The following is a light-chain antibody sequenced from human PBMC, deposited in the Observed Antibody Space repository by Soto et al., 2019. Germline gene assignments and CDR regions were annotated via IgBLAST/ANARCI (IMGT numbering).Light chain of an antibody. CDR1: SSDVGGYNH. Sequence: QSVLTQPASVSGSPGQSITISCTGTSSDVGGYNHVSWYQQHPGKAPKLMIYDVSKWPSGVSDRFSGSKSGNMASLTISGLQAEDEADYYCCSYAGNYAVVFGGGTKVTVL. V-gene: IGLV2-11*01. J-gene: IGLJ3*02. CDR3: CSYAGNYAVV. CDR2: DVS.